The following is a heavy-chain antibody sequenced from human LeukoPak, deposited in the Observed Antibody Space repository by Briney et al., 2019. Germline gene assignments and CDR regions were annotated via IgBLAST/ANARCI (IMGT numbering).Heavy chain of an antibody. CDR3: ARHNREEDLTGYYSDYPPSFDY. D-gene: IGHD3-9*01. J-gene: IGHJ4*02. V-gene: IGHV4-39*01. CDR1: GGSISSSSYY. CDR2: IYYSGST. Sequence: KPSETLSLTCTVSGGSISSSSYYWGWIRQPPGKGLEWIGSIYYSGSTYYNPSLKSRVTISVDTSKNQFSLKLSSVTAADTAVYYCARHNREEDLTGYYSDYPPSFDYRGQGTLVTVSS.